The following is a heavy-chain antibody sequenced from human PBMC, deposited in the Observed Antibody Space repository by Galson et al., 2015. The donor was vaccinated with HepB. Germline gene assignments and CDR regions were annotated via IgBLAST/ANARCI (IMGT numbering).Heavy chain of an antibody. CDR2: INHSGST. V-gene: IGHV4-34*01. CDR3: ARAVRAMVRGVMADY. J-gene: IGHJ4*02. CDR1: GGSFSGYY. Sequence: TLSLTCAVYGGSFSGYYWSWIRQPPGKGLEWIGEINHSGSTNYNPSLKSRVTISVDTSKNQFSLKLSSVTAADTAVYYCARAVRAMVRGVMADYWGQETLVTVSS. D-gene: IGHD3-10*01.